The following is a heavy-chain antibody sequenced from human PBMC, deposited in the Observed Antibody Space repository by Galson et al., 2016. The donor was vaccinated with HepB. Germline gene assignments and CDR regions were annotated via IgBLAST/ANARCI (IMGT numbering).Heavy chain of an antibody. Sequence: SLRLSCAASGFTFNNAWMNWVRQAPGKGLEWVGRIKSKDAGGTTDYAAAVKGRFIISRDDSTDTLYLQMNSLKTEDTGVYYCSTGVYVTGTNDCWGQGTLVTVSS. CDR3: STGVYVTGTNDC. V-gene: IGHV3-15*01. J-gene: IGHJ4*02. D-gene: IGHD1-7*01. CDR2: IKSKDAGGTT. CDR1: GFTFNNAW.